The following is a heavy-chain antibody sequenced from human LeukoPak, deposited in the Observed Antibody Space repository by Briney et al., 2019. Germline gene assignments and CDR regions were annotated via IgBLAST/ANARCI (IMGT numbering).Heavy chain of an antibody. D-gene: IGHD4-17*01. Sequence: PGGSLRLSCAAYGFTFCSYAMIWVRQAPGQGVGGGSAIRGSGGSTYYADSVKDRFTISRDNSKNTLYLQMNSLRAEDTAVYYCGRGPNGDYIGAFDMWGQGTVVTVSS. CDR2: IRGSGGST. V-gene: IGHV3-23*01. J-gene: IGHJ3*02. CDR1: GFTFCSYA. CDR3: GRGPNGDYIGAFDM.